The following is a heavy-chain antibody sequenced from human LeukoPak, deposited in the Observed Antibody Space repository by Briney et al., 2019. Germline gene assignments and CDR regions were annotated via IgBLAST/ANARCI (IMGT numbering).Heavy chain of an antibody. Sequence: PGGSLRLSCAASGFTFSSYAMHWVRQAPGKGLEWVAVISYDGSNKYYADSVKGRFIISRDNSKNTLYLQMNSLRAEDTAVYYCARDAYNWNDGRFDYWGQGTLVTVSS. J-gene: IGHJ4*02. V-gene: IGHV3-30-3*01. CDR2: ISYDGSNK. CDR3: ARDAYNWNDGRFDY. CDR1: GFTFSSYA. D-gene: IGHD1-20*01.